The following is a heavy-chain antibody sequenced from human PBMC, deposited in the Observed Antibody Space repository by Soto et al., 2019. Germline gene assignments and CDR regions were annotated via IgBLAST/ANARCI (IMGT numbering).Heavy chain of an antibody. Sequence: EVQLVESGGGLVKPGGSLRLSCAASGFTFSSYSMNWVRQAPGKGLEWVSSISSSSSYIYYADSLKGRFTISRDNAKNSLYLQMNSLRAEDTAVYYCARDCSSSWYEGCNYYYGMDVWGQGTTVTVSS. J-gene: IGHJ6*02. CDR3: ARDCSSSWYEGCNYYYGMDV. CDR1: GFTFSSYS. V-gene: IGHV3-21*01. D-gene: IGHD6-13*01. CDR2: ISSSSSYI.